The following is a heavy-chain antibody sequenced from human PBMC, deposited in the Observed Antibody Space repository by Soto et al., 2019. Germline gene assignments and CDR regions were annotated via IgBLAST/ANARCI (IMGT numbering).Heavy chain of an antibody. J-gene: IGHJ5*02. Sequence: PSETLSLTCAVYGGSFSGYYWSWIRQPPGKGLEWIGEINHSGSTNYNPSLKSRVTITKDTSKNQVVLTMTNMDPVDTATYYCAPTSSWYNNWFDPWGQGTLVTVSS. CDR1: GGSFSGYY. V-gene: IGHV4-34*01. CDR3: APTSSWYNNWFDP. CDR2: INHSGST. D-gene: IGHD6-13*01.